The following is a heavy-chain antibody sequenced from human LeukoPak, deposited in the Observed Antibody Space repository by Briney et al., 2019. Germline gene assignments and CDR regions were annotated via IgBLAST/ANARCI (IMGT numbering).Heavy chain of an antibody. D-gene: IGHD1-26*01. V-gene: IGHV4-59*01. CDR3: GTSGSYSHWFDP. J-gene: IGHJ5*02. CDR2: IYYSGST. Sequence: PSESLSLTCTAACGSISSYCRRWLRQPPGKGLEWVGYIYYSGSTNYNPSLQSRVTMTVDTSKNQFYLKLSSLTAADTAVYYCGTSGSYSHWFDPWGQRTLVTVSS. CDR1: CGSISSYC.